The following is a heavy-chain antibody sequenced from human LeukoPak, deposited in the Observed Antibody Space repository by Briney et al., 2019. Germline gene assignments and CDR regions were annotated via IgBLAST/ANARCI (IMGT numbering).Heavy chain of an antibody. J-gene: IGHJ3*02. V-gene: IGHV3-15*01. CDR2: MKSKGSGDTT. CDR3: TWIQKVVGGFDI. CDR1: GFAFSLAW. Sequence: GESLRLSCVGSGFAFSLAWMSWVRQAPGKGLEWVGRMKSKGSGDTTDYAAPVKDRFIISRDDSKNTVYLQMNSLKIEDSAVYYCTWIQKVVGGFDIWGQGTMVTVSS. D-gene: IGHD5-18*01.